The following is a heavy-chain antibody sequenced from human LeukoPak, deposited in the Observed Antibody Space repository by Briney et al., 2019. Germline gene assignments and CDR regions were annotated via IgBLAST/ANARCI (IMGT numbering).Heavy chain of an antibody. V-gene: IGHV4-4*02. CDR3: ALVGATNWFDP. CDR2: IYHSGST. D-gene: IGHD1-26*01. J-gene: IGHJ5*02. CDR1: GGSISSSNW. Sequence: SETLSLTCAVSGGSISSSNWWSWVRQPPGKGLEWIGEIYHSGSTNYNPSLKSRVTISVDKPKNQFSLKLSSVTAADTAVYYCALVGATNWFDPWGQGTLVTVSS.